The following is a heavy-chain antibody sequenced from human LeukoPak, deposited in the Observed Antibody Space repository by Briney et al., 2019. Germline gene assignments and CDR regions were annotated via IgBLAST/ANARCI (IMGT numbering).Heavy chain of an antibody. J-gene: IGHJ3*02. CDR2: ISYGGST. CDR1: GGSMSSYY. D-gene: IGHD3-16*01. CDR3: ARHWGVQDAFDI. V-gene: IGHV4-59*01. Sequence: SETLSLTCTVSGGSMSSYYWSWIRQPPGKGLEWIGYISYGGSTRYNSSLKSRVTISADTSKNHFSLKLSSVTAADTALYYCARHWGVQDAFDIWGQGTMVTVSS.